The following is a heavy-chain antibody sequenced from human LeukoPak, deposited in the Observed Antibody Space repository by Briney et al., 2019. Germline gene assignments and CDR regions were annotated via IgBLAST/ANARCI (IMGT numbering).Heavy chain of an antibody. CDR1: GGSITSYY. Sequence: SETLSLTCTVSGGSITSYYWNWIRQPPGKGLEWIGYIYYSGSTSYNPSLKSRLTISVDTSKNQFSLKLTSVTAADTAVYYCAGHLVGFAWFDPWGQGRLVTVSS. D-gene: IGHD6-6*01. V-gene: IGHV4-59*01. CDR3: AGHLVGFAWFDP. J-gene: IGHJ5*02. CDR2: IYYSGST.